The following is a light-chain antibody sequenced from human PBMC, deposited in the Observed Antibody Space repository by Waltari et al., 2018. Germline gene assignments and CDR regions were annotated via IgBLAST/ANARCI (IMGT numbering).Light chain of an antibody. CDR2: TND. CDR1: TPHIGRNA. Sequence: QSVLTPAYSSSWTPGQSVNIGCSGGTPHIGRNALYCYQQFPGATPKLLIYTNDQRPSGVPDRFAGSKSGTSASLAISGLRSEDEATYYCAAWDDNLDGSVVFGGGTKLSVL. CDR3: AAWDDNLDGSVV. J-gene: IGLJ2*01. V-gene: IGLV1-47*01.